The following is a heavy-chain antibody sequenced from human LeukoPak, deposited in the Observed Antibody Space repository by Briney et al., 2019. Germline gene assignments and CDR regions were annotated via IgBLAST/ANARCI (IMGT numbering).Heavy chain of an antibody. CDR3: TKELHVAVAVADYYYFYMDV. V-gene: IGHV3-23*01. D-gene: IGHD6-19*01. J-gene: IGHJ6*03. CDR1: GFAFSSFA. Sequence: GGSQSLSCAASGFAFSSFAMGWVRQSPGKGLEWLSTINGGGNTTFYADSVKGRFTISRDNSKNTLYLHMDSLRPDDTAIYYCTKELHVAVAVADYYYFYMDVWGRGPAVTVSS. CDR2: INGGGNTT.